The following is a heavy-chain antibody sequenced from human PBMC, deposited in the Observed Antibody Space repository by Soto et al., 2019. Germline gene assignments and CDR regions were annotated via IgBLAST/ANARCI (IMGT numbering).Heavy chain of an antibody. CDR2: ISYDGSNK. CDR1: GFTFSSYG. Sequence: LRLSCAASGFTFSSYGMHWVRQAPGKGLEWVAVISYDGSNKYYADSVKGRFTISRDNSKNTLYLQMNSLRAEDTAVYYCAKDRAPVDSRGVYFDYWGQGTLVTVSS. J-gene: IGHJ4*02. V-gene: IGHV3-30*18. D-gene: IGHD1-26*01. CDR3: AKDRAPVDSRGVYFDY.